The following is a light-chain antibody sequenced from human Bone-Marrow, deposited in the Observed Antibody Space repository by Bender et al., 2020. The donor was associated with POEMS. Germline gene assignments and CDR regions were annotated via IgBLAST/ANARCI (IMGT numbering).Light chain of an antibody. Sequence: QSALTQPASVSGSPGQSITISCTGTSNNIGNYNLVSWYQQHPGKAPKLMIYDVNKRPSGVSNRFSGSKSGNTSALPISGRQFEGEAYYYCCSYAGSNTGIFGGGPSLTVL. J-gene: IGLJ2*01. CDR1: SNNIGNYNL. CDR2: DVN. V-gene: IGLV2-23*02. CDR3: CSYAGSNTGI.